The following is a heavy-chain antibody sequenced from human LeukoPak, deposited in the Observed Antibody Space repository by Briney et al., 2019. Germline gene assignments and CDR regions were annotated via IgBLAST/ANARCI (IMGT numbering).Heavy chain of an antibody. V-gene: IGHV3-23*01. D-gene: IGHD3-22*01. J-gene: IGHJ4*02. CDR3: AKRSLSYDSSGHLHYFDY. CDR2: ISGSGDST. Sequence: PGGSLRLSCAASGFSFSSYAMSWVRQAPGKGLEWVSTISGSGDSTYYGDSVKGRFTISRDNSKNTLDLQMNSLRAEDTAIYYCAKRSLSYDSSGHLHYFDYWGQGTLVTVSS. CDR1: GFSFSSYA.